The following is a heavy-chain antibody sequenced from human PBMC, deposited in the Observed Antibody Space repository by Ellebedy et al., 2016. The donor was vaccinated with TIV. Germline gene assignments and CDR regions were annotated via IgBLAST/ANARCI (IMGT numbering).Heavy chain of an antibody. CDR2: INSDGSST. CDR1: GFTFSSYW. V-gene: IGHV3-74*01. D-gene: IGHD2-21*01. CDR3: ARTPGVVIPDAFDI. Sequence: GESLKISXAASGFTFSSYWMHWVRQAPGKGLVWVSRINSDGSSTSYADSVKGRFTISRDNAKNTLYLQMNSLRAEDTAVYYCARTPGVVIPDAFDIWGQGTMVTVSS. J-gene: IGHJ3*02.